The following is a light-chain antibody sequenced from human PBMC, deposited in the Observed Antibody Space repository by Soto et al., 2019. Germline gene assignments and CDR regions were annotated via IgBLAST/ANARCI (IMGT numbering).Light chain of an antibody. CDR2: DAS. Sequence: DIQVTQSPSPLSASVGDRVIIACRASQTAGKWVAWYQQQPGKAPNVLIYDASRLESGVPSRFSGSGSGTLFTLTISNLQPDDFATYYCQQYNDYPYTFGQGTKVEI. J-gene: IGKJ2*01. V-gene: IGKV1-5*01. CDR1: QTAGKW. CDR3: QQYNDYPYT.